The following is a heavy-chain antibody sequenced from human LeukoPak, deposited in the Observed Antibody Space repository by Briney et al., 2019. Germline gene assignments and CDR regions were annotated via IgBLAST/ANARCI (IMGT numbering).Heavy chain of an antibody. CDR3: ARAGLGEFSFRAGSIDY. CDR1: GFTFSSYW. Sequence: PGGSLRLSCAASGFTFSSYWMSWVRQAPGKGLEWVANIKQDGSEKYYVDSVKGRFTISRDNAKNSLYLQMNSLRAEDTAVYYCARAGLGEFSFRAGSIDYWGQGTLVTVSS. J-gene: IGHJ4*02. CDR2: IKQDGSEK. D-gene: IGHD3-16*02. V-gene: IGHV3-7*01.